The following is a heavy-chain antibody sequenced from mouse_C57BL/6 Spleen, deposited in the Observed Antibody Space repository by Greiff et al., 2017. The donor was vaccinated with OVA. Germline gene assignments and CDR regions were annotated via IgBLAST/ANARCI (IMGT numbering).Heavy chain of an antibody. CDR2: FHPYNDDT. J-gene: IGHJ2*01. D-gene: IGHD1-1*01. Sequence: QVQLQQSGAELVKPGASVKMSCKASGYTFTTYPIEWMKQNHGKSLEWIGNFHPYNDDTNYNEKFKSKATLTVDKSSSTAYMQLSSLTSEDSAVYYCARYYYYGSLYYFDYWGQGTTLTVSS. CDR1: GYTFTTYP. CDR3: ARYYYYGSLYYFDY. V-gene: IGHV1-47*01.